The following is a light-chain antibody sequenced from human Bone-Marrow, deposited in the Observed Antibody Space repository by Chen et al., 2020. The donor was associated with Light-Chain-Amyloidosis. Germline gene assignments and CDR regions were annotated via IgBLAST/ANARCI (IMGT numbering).Light chain of an antibody. Sequence: SYELTQPPPVSVSPGQTARITCSGDDLPTKYAYWYQKKPGQAPVLWIHRDTGRSSWICERFSGSSSGTTSTLTISGVQEEDEADYHCQSADSSGTYEAIFGGGTKLTVL. CDR3: QSADSSGTYEAI. J-gene: IGLJ2*01. CDR1: DLPTKY. CDR2: RDT. V-gene: IGLV3-25*03.